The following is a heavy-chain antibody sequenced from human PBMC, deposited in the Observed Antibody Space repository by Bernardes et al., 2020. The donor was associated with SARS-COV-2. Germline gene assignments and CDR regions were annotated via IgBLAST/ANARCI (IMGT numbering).Heavy chain of an antibody. J-gene: IGHJ4*02. V-gene: IGHV3-7*04. CDR1: GFTCRDYY. CDR3: TRVSWHHGDSD. CDR2: INQDGGAT. D-gene: IGHD4-17*01. Sequence: GGSLRLSCAASGFTCRDYYMTWVRQAPGKGLEWVADINQDGGATHYVDSVQGRFSVTRDNAKNSLFLQMTSLRVEDTALYFCTRVSWHHGDSDWGQGTLVTVSS.